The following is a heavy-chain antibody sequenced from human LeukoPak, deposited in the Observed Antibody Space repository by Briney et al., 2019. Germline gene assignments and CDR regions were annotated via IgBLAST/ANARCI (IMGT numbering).Heavy chain of an antibody. D-gene: IGHD2-15*01. CDR2: IYSGXST. Sequence: PGGSLRLSCAASGXXFXXXAXXXXXXAXGXXPXXVXXIYSGXSTYYADSVKGRFTISRDNSKNTLYLQMNSLRAEDTAVYYCARDLAHCSGGSCWVDYWGQGTLVTVSS. J-gene: IGHJ4*02. CDR1: GXXFXXXA. V-gene: IGHV3-66*01. CDR3: ARDLAHCSGGSCWVDY.